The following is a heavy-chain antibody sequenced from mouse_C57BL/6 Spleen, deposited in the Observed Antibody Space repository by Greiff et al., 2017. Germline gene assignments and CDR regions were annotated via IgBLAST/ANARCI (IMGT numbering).Heavy chain of an antibody. D-gene: IGHD1-1*01. CDR1: GYTFTSYW. V-gene: IGHV1-69*01. CDR2: IDPSDSYT. J-gene: IGHJ4*01. CDR3: ARGLVADATDY. Sequence: QVQLQQPGAELVMPGASVKLSCKASGYTFTSYWMHWVKQRPGQGLEWIGEIDPSDSYTNYNQKFKGKSTLTVDKSSSTAYMQLSSLTSEDSAVEYCARGLVADATDYWGQGTSVTVSS.